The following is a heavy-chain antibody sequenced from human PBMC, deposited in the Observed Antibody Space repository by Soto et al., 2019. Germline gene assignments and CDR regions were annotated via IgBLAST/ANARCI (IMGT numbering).Heavy chain of an antibody. CDR1: GGSISSGGYY. J-gene: IGHJ6*02. CDR2: IYYSGST. D-gene: IGHD2-2*01. CDR3: AREARLVVVPAALDYYYYGMDV. Sequence: PSETLSLTCTVSGGSISSGGYYWSWIRQHPGKGLEWIGYIYYSGSTYYNPSPKSRVTISVDTSKNQFSLKLSSVTAADTAVYYCAREARLVVVPAALDYYYYGMDVWGQGTTVTVYS. V-gene: IGHV4-31*03.